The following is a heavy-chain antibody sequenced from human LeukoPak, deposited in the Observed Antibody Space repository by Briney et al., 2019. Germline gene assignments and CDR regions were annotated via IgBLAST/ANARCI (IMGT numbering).Heavy chain of an antibody. CDR3: ARQFNYYYYYMDV. CDR1: GFTFSNYW. CDR2: IKQAGSEK. V-gene: IGHV3-7*01. Sequence: GGSLRLSCAASGFTFSNYWMSWVRQAPGKGRECGANIKQAGSEKYYVDAVKGRFTISRDNAKNSMYLQMNSLRAEDTAVYYCARQFNYYYYYMDVWGKGTTVTVSS. J-gene: IGHJ6*03.